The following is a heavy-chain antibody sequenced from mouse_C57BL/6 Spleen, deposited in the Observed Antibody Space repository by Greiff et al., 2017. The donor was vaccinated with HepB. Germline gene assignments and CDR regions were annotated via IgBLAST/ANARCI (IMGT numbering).Heavy chain of an antibody. CDR3: ARRERRGYFDY. D-gene: IGHD2-12*01. J-gene: IGHJ2*01. CDR2: IYPRDGST. Sequence: QVQLKESGPELVKPGASVKLSCKASGYTFPSYDINGVKQRPGQGLEWIGWIYPRDGSTKYNEKFKGKATLTVGTSSSTAYMELHSLTSEDSAVYFCARRERRGYFDYWGQGTTLTVSS. CDR1: GYTFPSYD. V-gene: IGHV1-85*01.